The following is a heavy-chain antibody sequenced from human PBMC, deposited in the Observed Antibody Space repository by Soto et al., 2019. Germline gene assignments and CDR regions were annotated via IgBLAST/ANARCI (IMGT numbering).Heavy chain of an antibody. Sequence: ASVKVSCKASGYTFTSYGISWVRQAPGQGLEWMGWISAYNGNTNYAQKLQGRVTMTTDTSTSTAYMELRSLRSDDTAVYYCARALLPVGPTTGMGFWGQGTLVTVSS. V-gene: IGHV1-18*04. J-gene: IGHJ4*02. CDR1: GYTFTSYG. CDR3: ARALLPVGPTTGMGF. CDR2: ISAYNGNT. D-gene: IGHD1-26*01.